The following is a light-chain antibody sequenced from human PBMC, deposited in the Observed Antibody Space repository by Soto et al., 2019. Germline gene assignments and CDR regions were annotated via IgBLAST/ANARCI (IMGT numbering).Light chain of an antibody. Sequence: QSVLAQPASVSGSPGQSITISCTGTSSDVGGYNLVSWYQQHPGKAPKLMIYEVYQRPSGASNRFSGSKSGNTASLTISGLQAEDEADYYCYSYAGNNFYVFGTGTKVTVL. CDR2: EVY. CDR1: SSDVGGYNL. J-gene: IGLJ1*01. CDR3: YSYAGNNFYV. V-gene: IGLV2-23*02.